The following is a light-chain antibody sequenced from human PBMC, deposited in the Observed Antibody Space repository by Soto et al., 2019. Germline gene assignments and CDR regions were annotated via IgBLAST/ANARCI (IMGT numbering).Light chain of an antibody. J-gene: IGKJ4*01. V-gene: IGKV1-5*03. CDR2: KAS. CDR3: QHYNSYPLT. Sequence: DTQMTQSPSTLSASVGDRVTITCRASQSISSWLAWYQQKPGKAPKVLIYKASSLESGVPSRFSGSGSGTEFTLTINSLQPDDFATYYCQHYNSYPLTFGGGTKVEIK. CDR1: QSISSW.